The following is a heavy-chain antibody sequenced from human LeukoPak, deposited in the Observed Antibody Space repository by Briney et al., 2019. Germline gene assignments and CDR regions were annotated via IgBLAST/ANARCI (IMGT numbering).Heavy chain of an antibody. CDR1: GFTFSSYA. V-gene: IGHV3-30*04. Sequence: PGGSLRLSCAASGFTFSSYAFHWVRQAPGKGLGWVAVISYDGTNKYCPDSVKGRFTISRDTSRNTLYLQMNSLRAEDTAVYYCARGYCTTTSCYIDYWGQGTLVTVSS. CDR2: ISYDGTNK. CDR3: ARGYCTTTSCYIDY. J-gene: IGHJ4*02. D-gene: IGHD2-2*01.